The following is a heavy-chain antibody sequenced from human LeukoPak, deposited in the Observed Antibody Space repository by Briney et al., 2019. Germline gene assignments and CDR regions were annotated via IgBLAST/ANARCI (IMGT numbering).Heavy chain of an antibody. D-gene: IGHD2-2*01. Sequence: SETLSLTCTVSGGSITNYYWTWIRQPPGKELEWIGFIYYSGSTNYSPSLKSRVTISVDTSKNQFSLKLSSVTAADTAVYYCASFYQNWFDPWGQGTLVTVSS. CDR1: GGSITNYY. CDR2: IYYSGST. CDR3: ASFYQNWFDP. V-gene: IGHV4-59*12. J-gene: IGHJ5*02.